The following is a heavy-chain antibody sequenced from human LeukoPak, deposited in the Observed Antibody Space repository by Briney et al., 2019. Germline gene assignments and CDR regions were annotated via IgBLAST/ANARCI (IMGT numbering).Heavy chain of an antibody. CDR1: GGSFSGYY. D-gene: IGHD6-13*01. J-gene: IGHJ5*02. CDR2: INHRGST. Sequence: SETLSLTCAVYGGSFSGYYWSWIRQPPGKGLEWIGEINHRGSTNYNPSLKSRVTISVDTSKNQFSLKLSSVTAADTAVYYCARGYSSSWFDPWGQGTLVTVSS. V-gene: IGHV4-34*01. CDR3: ARGYSSSWFDP.